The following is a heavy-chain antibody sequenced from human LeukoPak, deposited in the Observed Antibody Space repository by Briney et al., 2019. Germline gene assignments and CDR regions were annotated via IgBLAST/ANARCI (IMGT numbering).Heavy chain of an antibody. CDR1: GFTFSSYS. D-gene: IGHD5-24*01. Sequence: PGGSLRLSCAAPGFTFSSYSMNWVRQAPGKGLEWVSSISSSSSYIYYADSVKGRFTISRDNAKNSLYLQMNSLRAEDTAVYYCASIDGQLYYYYGADVWGKGTTVTVSS. J-gene: IGHJ6*04. CDR2: ISSSSSYI. CDR3: ASIDGQLYYYYGADV. V-gene: IGHV3-21*01.